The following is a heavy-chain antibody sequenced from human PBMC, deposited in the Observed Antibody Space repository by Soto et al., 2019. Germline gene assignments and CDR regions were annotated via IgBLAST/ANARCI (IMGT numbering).Heavy chain of an antibody. D-gene: IGHD3-22*01. CDR1: GFTFSSYG. CDR2: ISYNGSNK. J-gene: IGHJ1*01. V-gene: IGHV3-30*03. CDR3: ARDRVESGYPEYFQH. Sequence: PGGTLRLSCADSGFTFSSYGMHWVRQAPGKGLEWVAVISYNGSNKYYADSVKGRFTISRDNSKNTLYLQMNSLRAEDTAVYYCARDRVESGYPEYFQHWGQGTLVTVSS.